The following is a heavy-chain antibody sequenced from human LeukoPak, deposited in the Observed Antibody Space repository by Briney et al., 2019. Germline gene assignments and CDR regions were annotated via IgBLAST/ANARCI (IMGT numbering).Heavy chain of an antibody. CDR1: GFTFDNFA. V-gene: IGHV3-23*01. Sequence: GGSLRLSCAASGFTFDNFAMTWVRQAPGKGVEGVSGISGSGGSTYYIDSVKGRFIISRDNSKNTLYLQMNSVSAEDTAVYYCAKDRAYYHLWDGYYRNWFDPWGQGTLVIVSS. J-gene: IGHJ5*02. CDR3: AKDRAYYHLWDGYYRNWFDP. CDR2: ISGSGGST. D-gene: IGHD3-3*02.